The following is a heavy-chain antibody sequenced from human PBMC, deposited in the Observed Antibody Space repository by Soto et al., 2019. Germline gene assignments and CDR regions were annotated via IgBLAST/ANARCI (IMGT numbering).Heavy chain of an antibody. CDR1: GFTFSSNW. D-gene: IGHD2-15*01. V-gene: IGHV3-7*03. CDR3: ARDLGYCYGGTCYSVLDS. CDR2: IKQDGSEK. J-gene: IGHJ4*02. Sequence: EVQLVESGGALVQPGGSLRLSCAASGFTFSSNWMNWVRQAPGKGLEWVANIKQDGSEKYYVDSVKGRFTISRDNAKNSLVLQMNNLRVEDTAVYYCARDLGYCYGGTCYSVLDSWGQGALVTVSS.